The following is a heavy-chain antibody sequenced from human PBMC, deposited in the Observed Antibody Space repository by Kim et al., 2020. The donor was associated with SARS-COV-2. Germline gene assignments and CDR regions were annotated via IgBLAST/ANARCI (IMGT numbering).Heavy chain of an antibody. Sequence: GGSLRLSCAASGFTFSSYEMNWVRQAPGKGLEWVSYISSSGSTIYYADSVKGRFTISRDNAKNSLYLQMNSLRAEDTAVYYCARDRRYYGSGSYSYYYYYGMDVWGQGTTVTVSS. CDR1: GFTFSSYE. V-gene: IGHV3-48*03. CDR3: ARDRRYYGSGSYSYYYYYGMDV. CDR2: ISSSGSTI. D-gene: IGHD3-10*01. J-gene: IGHJ6*02.